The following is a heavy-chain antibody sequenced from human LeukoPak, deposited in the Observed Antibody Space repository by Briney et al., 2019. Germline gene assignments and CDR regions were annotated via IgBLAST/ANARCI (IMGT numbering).Heavy chain of an antibody. CDR2: YIPLFGTT. CDR3: AKGGPRGFSGAGTRQAMDV. V-gene: IGHV1-69*05. D-gene: IGHD3-10*01. Sequence: GASVKVSCKASGGTFDNSPVNWIRQAPGQGLEWMGGYIPLFGTTIYTQQFQGRVAFTTDDSTGTADMDLAGLTSDDTAVYFCAKGGPRGFSGAGTRQAMDVWGQGTTVTVSS. CDR1: GGTFDNSP. J-gene: IGHJ6*02.